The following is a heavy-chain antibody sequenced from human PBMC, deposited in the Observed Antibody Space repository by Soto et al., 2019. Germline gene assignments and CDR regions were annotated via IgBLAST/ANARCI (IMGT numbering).Heavy chain of an antibody. CDR2: ISIYNGHT. J-gene: IGHJ4*02. CDR3: ERRGSGLVDF. CDR1: GYTFTSYG. D-gene: IGHD6-19*01. Sequence: ASVKVSCKASGYTFTSYGITWVRQAPGQGLEWMGWISIYNGHTEYAQKFQGRVTMTTDISTTTAYMELRSLKFDDTALYYCERRGSGLVDFWGQGTSVTVSS. V-gene: IGHV1-18*04.